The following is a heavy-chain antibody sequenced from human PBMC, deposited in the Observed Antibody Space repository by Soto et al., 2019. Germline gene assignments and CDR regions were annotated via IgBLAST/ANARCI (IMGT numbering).Heavy chain of an antibody. D-gene: IGHD4-4*01. CDR1: GFTFSSYA. V-gene: IGHV3-23*01. CDR3: AKDLDYSYNYYYYYMDV. CDR2: ISGSGGST. J-gene: IGHJ6*03. Sequence: GGSLRLSCAASGFTFSSYAMSWVRQAPGKGLEWVSAISGSGGSTYYADSVKGRFTISRDNSKNTLYLQMNSLRAEDTAVYYCAKDLDYSYNYYYYYMDVWGKGTTVTVSS.